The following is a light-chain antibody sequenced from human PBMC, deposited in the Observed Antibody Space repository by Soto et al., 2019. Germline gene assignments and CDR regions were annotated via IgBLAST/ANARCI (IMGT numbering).Light chain of an antibody. CDR1: SSDVGGYKF. J-gene: IGLJ2*01. Sequence: QSALTQPASMSGSPGQSITIPCTGTSSDVGGYKFVSWYQQHPGKAPKLLIYDVSNRPSGVSNRFSGSKSGNTASLTISGLQSEDEADYYCSSYSSSSTLVFGGGTKVTVL. V-gene: IGLV2-14*03. CDR2: DVS. CDR3: SSYSSSSTLV.